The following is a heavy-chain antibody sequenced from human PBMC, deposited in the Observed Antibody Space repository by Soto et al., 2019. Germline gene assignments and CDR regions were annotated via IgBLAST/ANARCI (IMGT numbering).Heavy chain of an antibody. CDR1: GGSFSGYY. J-gene: IGHJ4*02. D-gene: IGHD3-16*02. Sequence: PSETLSLTCAVYGGSFSGYYWSWIRQPPGKGLEWIGEINHSGSTNYNPSLKSRVTISVDTSKNQFSLKLSSVTAADTAVYHCAREGGYDYVWGSYRPLPLDYWGQGTLVTVSS. CDR3: AREGGYDYVWGSYRPLPLDY. CDR2: INHSGST. V-gene: IGHV4-34*01.